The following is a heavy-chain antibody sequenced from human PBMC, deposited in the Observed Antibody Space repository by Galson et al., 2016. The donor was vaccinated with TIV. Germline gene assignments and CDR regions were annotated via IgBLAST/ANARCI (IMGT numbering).Heavy chain of an antibody. D-gene: IGHD2-2*01. CDR3: ARVRDIRVGPGGMTCGLNGGWFDP. CDR2: IKPNSGET. CDR1: GYTFNNYE. Sequence: SVKVSCKASGYTFNNYEINWVRQASGQGLEWMGWIKPNSGETGFAQRFQDRVTMTTDTSISTAYMELRSLTSEDTAVYYCARVRDIRVGPGGMTCGLNGGWFDPWGQGTLVTVSS. J-gene: IGHJ5*02. V-gene: IGHV1-8*01.